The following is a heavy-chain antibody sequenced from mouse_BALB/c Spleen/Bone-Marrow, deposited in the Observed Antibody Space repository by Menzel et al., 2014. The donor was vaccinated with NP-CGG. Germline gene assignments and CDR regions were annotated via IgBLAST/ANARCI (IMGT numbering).Heavy chain of an antibody. D-gene: IGHD1-3*01. Sequence: VQLQQSGAELVTPGASVKLSCKASGYTFTTYWMHWVKQRPGHGLEWIGQVDPSDGYTNYSQMFKDKATLTVDKSSSTAYMQLSSLSSEDSAVYYCARGGDNIAWFAYWGQGTLVTVSA. CDR2: VDPSDGYT. CDR3: ARGGDNIAWFAY. J-gene: IGHJ3*01. V-gene: IGHV1-69*02. CDR1: GYTFTTYW.